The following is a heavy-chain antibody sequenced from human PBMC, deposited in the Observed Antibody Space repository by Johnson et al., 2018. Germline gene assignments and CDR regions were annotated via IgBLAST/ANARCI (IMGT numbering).Heavy chain of an antibody. V-gene: IGHV3-21*01. J-gene: IGHJ1*01. D-gene: IGHD3-22*01. CDR2: ISSSSSYI. Sequence: VQLVQSGGGLVQPGGSQRLSCAASGFTFSSYSMNWVRQAPGKGLEWVSSISSSSSYIYYADSVKGRFTISRDNAKNSLYLQMNSLRAEDTAVYYWASHRRYYDSSGRLLRHWGQGTLVTVSS. CDR1: GFTFSSYS. CDR3: ASHRRYYDSSGRLLRH.